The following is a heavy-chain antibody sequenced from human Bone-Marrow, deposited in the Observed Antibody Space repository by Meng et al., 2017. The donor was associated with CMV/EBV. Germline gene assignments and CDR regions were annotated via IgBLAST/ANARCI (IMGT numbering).Heavy chain of an antibody. V-gene: IGHV4-34*01. Sequence: GYYWNWIRQPPGKGLEWIGNINHSGSTNYNPSLKSRVTISVDTSKNQVSLKLSSVTAADTAVYYCARVTRKPHCSGSSCYLLGYPDYWGQGTLVTVSS. CDR2: INHSGST. J-gene: IGHJ4*02. CDR3: ARVTRKPHCSGSSCYLLGYPDY. D-gene: IGHD2-15*01. CDR1: GYY.